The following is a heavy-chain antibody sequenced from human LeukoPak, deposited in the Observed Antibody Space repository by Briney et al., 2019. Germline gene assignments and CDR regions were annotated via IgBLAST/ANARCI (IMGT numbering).Heavy chain of an antibody. J-gene: IGHJ4*02. V-gene: IGHV1-2*02. CDR3: ARDLSHYCGGDCSTFDY. D-gene: IGHD2-21*01. CDR2: IDPSSGGT. CDR1: GYTFTAYD. Sequence: ASVTVSCKASGYTFTAYDMHWVRQAPGQGLQWMGWIDPSSGGTNYAQRFQGGVTMTGDTSISTAYMELSSLRADDTAVYYCARDLSHYCGGDCSTFDYWGQGTLVTVSS.